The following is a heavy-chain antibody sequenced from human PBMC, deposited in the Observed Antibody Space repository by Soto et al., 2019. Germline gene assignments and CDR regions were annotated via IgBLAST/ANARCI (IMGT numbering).Heavy chain of an antibody. CDR3: MRDTMRASAAASLDY. CDR2: ISVSGNII. V-gene: IGHV3-48*03. Sequence: EVQLVESGGGLVQPGGSLRLSCAASGFTFNTYEFNWVRQAPGKGLEWISYISVSGNIIKYADSVKGRFTISRDNAENSLHLHMSSLRVDDTAVYFCMRDTMRASAAASLDYWGQGTQVIVSS. CDR1: GFTFNTYE. J-gene: IGHJ4*02. D-gene: IGHD6-13*01.